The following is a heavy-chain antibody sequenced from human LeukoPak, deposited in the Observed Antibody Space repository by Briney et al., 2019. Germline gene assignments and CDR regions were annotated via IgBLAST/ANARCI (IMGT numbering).Heavy chain of an antibody. CDR1: GFTFNNYG. V-gene: IGHV3-30*18. CDR2: ISYGGSNE. J-gene: IGHJ4*02. Sequence: GRSLRLSCVASGFTFNNYGMHWVRQAPGKGLEWVAVISYGGSNEYYGDSVKGRFTISRENSENTLYLQMNSLGAEDTAVYYCAKDMDCSSINCHSTNYFDYWGQGTPVTVSS. D-gene: IGHD2-2*01. CDR3: AKDMDCSSINCHSTNYFDY.